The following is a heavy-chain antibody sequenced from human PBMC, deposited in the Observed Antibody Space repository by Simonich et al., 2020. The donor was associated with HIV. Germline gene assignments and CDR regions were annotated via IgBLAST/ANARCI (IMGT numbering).Heavy chain of an antibody. CDR2: ISGSGCRT. V-gene: IGHV3-23*01. J-gene: IGHJ4*02. Sequence: EVQLLESGGGLVQPGGSLRLSCSASGFTFSSYAMSWVHLAPGNGLEWVTAISGSGCRTYYADSVKGRFTISRDNSKNTLYLQMNSLRAEDTAVYYCAKDRYYNFWSGYYDYWGQGTLVTVSS. CDR1: GFTFSSYA. D-gene: IGHD3-3*01. CDR3: AKDRYYNFWSGYYDY.